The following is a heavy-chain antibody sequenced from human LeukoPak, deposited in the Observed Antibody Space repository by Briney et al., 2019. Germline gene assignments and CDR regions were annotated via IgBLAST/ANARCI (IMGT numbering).Heavy chain of an antibody. CDR3: ARALYNWNDPSDY. Sequence: GGSLRLSCAASGFTFSSYWMHWVRQAPGKGLVWVSRINSDESSTSYADSVKGRSTISRDNAKNTLYLQMNSLRAEDTAVYYCARALYNWNDPSDYWGQGTLVTVSS. D-gene: IGHD1-1*01. CDR1: GFTFSSYW. J-gene: IGHJ4*02. V-gene: IGHV3-74*01. CDR2: INSDESST.